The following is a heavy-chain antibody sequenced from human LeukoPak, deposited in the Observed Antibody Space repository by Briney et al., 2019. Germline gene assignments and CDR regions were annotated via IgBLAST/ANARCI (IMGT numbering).Heavy chain of an antibody. V-gene: IGHV1-18*01. J-gene: IGHJ4*02. CDR2: ISAYNGNT. D-gene: IGHD3-10*01. CDR1: GYTFTSYG. Sequence: ASEKVSCKTSGYTFTSYGISWVRQAPGQALEWMGWISAYNGNTHSAQKLQGRVTMTRDTSTSTVYMELSSLRSEDTAVYYCARSWFGELLVYWGQGTLVTVPS. CDR3: ARSWFGELLVY.